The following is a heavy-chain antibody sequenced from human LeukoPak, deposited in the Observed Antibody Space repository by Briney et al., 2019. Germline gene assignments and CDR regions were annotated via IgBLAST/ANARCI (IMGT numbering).Heavy chain of an antibody. CDR3: ARLFVAGLDYYYYGMDV. D-gene: IGHD2-21*01. CDR2: INPNSGGT. Sequence: ASVKVSCKASGYTFTGYYMHWVRQAPGQGLEWMGWINPNSGGTNYAQKFQGRVTMTRDTSISTAYMELGRLRSDDTAVYYCARLFVAGLDYYYYGMDVWGQGTTVTVSS. J-gene: IGHJ6*02. V-gene: IGHV1-2*02. CDR1: GYTFTGYY.